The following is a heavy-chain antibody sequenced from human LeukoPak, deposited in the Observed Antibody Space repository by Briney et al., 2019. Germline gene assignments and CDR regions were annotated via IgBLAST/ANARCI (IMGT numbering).Heavy chain of an antibody. Sequence: ASVKVSCKASGYTITSYGISWVRQAPGQGLEWMGWISAYNGNTNYAQKLQGRVTMTTDTSTSTAYMELRSLRSDDTAVYYCARDGIVVVPAAMVVGWFDPWGQGTLVTVSS. CDR3: ARDGIVVVPAAMVVGWFDP. V-gene: IGHV1-18*01. CDR1: GYTITSYG. J-gene: IGHJ5*02. CDR2: ISAYNGNT. D-gene: IGHD2-2*01.